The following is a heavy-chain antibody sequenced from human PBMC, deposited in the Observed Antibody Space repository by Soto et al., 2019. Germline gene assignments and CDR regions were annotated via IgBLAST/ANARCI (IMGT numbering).Heavy chain of an antibody. CDR2: INPNSGGT. V-gene: IGHV1-2*02. J-gene: IGHJ5*02. D-gene: IGHD6-6*01. CDR3: ARDGGGEQLVSRWFDP. Sequence: QVQLVQSGAEVKKPGASVKVSCKASGYTFTGYYMHWVRQAPGQGLEWMGWINPNSGGTNYAQKFQGRVTMTRDTSFSTASMELSRLRSDDTAVYYCARDGGGEQLVSRWFDPWGQGTLVTVSS. CDR1: GYTFTGYY.